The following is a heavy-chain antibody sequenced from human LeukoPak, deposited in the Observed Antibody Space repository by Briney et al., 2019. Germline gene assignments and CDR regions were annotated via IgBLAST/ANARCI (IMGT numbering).Heavy chain of an antibody. CDR3: ARGGWNYVFNY. CDR1: GFTFNTYE. CDR2: IPGSGSTI. D-gene: IGHD1-7*01. J-gene: IGHJ4*02. Sequence: GGSLRLSCAASGFTFNTYEMNWVRQAPGKGLEWLAYIPGSGSTIYYADYVKGRFTISRDNAKNSLYLQMNSLRAEDTAVYYCARGGWNYVFNYWGQGTLVTVSS. V-gene: IGHV3-48*03.